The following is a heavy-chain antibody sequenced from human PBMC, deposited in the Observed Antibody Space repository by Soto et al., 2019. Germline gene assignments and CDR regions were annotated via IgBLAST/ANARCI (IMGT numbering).Heavy chain of an antibody. CDR1: GFTFSSYA. V-gene: IGHV3-53*01. Sequence: GGSLRLSCAASGFTFSSYAMSWVRQAPGKGLEWVSVIYSGGSTYYADSVKGRFTISRDNSKNTLYLQMNSLRAEDTAVYYCARETVTNYYYYYGMDVWGQGTTVTVSS. CDR2: IYSGGST. D-gene: IGHD4-4*01. J-gene: IGHJ6*02. CDR3: ARETVTNYYYYYGMDV.